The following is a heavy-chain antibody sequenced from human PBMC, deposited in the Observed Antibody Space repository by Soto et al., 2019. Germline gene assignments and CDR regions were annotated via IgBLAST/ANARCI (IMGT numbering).Heavy chain of an antibody. J-gene: IGHJ6*02. Sequence: LRLSCEASGLVFSSFWMSWVRQAPGKGLEWVAYIKQDGSEKYYVDSVKGRFTISRDNPKSSLYLQMNNLRAEDTAVYYCARGHKGLEVWGQGTTVTVSS. CDR2: IKQDGSEK. V-gene: IGHV3-7*01. CDR3: ARGHKGLEV. CDR1: GLVFSSFW.